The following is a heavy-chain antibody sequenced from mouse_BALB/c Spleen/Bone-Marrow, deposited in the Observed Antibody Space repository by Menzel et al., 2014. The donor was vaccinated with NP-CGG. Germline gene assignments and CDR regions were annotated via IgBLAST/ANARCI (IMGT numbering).Heavy chain of an antibody. CDR2: INSDGGST. CDR1: EYEFPSHD. CDR3: ARHGDYYGSSLFAY. D-gene: IGHD1-1*01. J-gene: IGHJ3*01. Sequence: EVMLVESGGGLVQPGESLKLSCESNEYEFPSHDMSWVRKTPEKRLELVAAINSDGGSTYYPDTMERRFIISRDNSKXTLYLQMSSLRSEGTAFYYCARHGDYYGSSLFAYWGQGTLVTVSA. V-gene: IGHV5-2*03.